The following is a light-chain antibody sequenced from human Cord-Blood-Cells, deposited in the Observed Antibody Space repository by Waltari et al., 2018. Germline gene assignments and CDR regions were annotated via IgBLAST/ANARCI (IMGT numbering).Light chain of an antibody. CDR3: QQSYSTPLT. J-gene: IGKJ4*01. Sequence: DIQMTQSPSSLSASVGVRVTITCRASQSISSYLIWYQQKPGKAPKLLIYAASSLQSGVPSRFSGSGSGTDFTLTISSLQPEDFATYYCQQSYSTPLTFGGGTKVEIK. CDR2: AAS. CDR1: QSISSY. V-gene: IGKV1-39*01.